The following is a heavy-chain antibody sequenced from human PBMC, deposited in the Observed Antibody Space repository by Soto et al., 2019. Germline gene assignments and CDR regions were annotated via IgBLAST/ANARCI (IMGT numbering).Heavy chain of an antibody. CDR3: ARSSFYYDSSGYYAFDI. Sequence: EVQLVESGGGLVKPGVSLRLSCAASGFTFSSYSMNWVRQAPGKGLEWVSSSSSSSSYIYYADSVKGRFTMSRDNAKNSRYLQMNSLRAEDTAVYYCARSSFYYDSSGYYAFDIWGQGTMVTVSS. CDR2: SSSSSSYI. CDR1: GFTFSSYS. J-gene: IGHJ3*02. V-gene: IGHV3-21*01. D-gene: IGHD3-22*01.